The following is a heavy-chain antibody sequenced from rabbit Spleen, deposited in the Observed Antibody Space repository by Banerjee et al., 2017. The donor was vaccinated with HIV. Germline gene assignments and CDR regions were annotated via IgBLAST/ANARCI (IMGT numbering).Heavy chain of an antibody. CDR1: GFSLSSGYC. Sequence: QEQLVESGGGLVQPEGSLTLTCKASGFSLSSGYCICWVRQAPGKGLEWIACIDTGSGGTTYYASWAKGRFTISKTSSTVDLKMTSLAAADTATYFCARGGGGSYSTFNLWGQGTLVTVS. D-gene: IGHD1-1*01. J-gene: IGHJ4*01. CDR2: IDTGSGGTT. CDR3: ARGGGGSYSTFNL. V-gene: IGHV1S45*01.